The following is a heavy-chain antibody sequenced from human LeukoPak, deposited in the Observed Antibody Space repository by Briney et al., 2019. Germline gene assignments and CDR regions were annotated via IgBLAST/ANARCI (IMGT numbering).Heavy chain of an antibody. V-gene: IGHV4-59*12. J-gene: IGHJ4*02. CDR2: IYYSGDT. D-gene: IGHD3-10*01. CDR1: GGSISGYY. Sequence: SETLSLTCTVSGGSISGYYWSWFRQSPDKGLEWIGFIYYSGDTNYNPSLKSRVTISVDTSKNQFSLKLSSVTAADTAVYYCAREKYGSGSYSDYWGQGTLVTVSS. CDR3: AREKYGSGSYSDY.